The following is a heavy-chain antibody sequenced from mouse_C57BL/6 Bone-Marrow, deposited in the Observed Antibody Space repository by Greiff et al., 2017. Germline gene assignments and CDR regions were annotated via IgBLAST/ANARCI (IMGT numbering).Heavy chain of an antibody. Sequence: VQLQQPGAELVKPGASVKLSCKASGYTFTNYWMHWVKQRPGQGLEWIGMMHPNGGSPDYNEKFKSEATLSVEKASRTAYMELGSLTSEDSAVYCCARSYDYDDYTMYSWGQGTSVTVSS. J-gene: IGHJ4*01. D-gene: IGHD2-4*01. CDR1: GYTFTNYW. CDR2: MHPNGGSP. CDR3: ARSYDYDDYTMYS. V-gene: IGHV1-64*01.